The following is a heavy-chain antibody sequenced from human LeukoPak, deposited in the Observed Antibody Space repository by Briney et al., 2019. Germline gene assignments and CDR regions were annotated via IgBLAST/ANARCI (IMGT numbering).Heavy chain of an antibody. CDR3: ARGFWSGFEDAFDI. V-gene: IGHV3-48*03. CDR2: ISSSGSTI. CDR1: GFTFSSYE. J-gene: IGHJ3*02. Sequence: GGSLRLSCAASGFTFSSYEMNWVRQAPGKGLEWVSYISSSGSTIYYADSVKGRFTISRDNAKNSLYLQMNSLRAEDTAVYYCARGFWSGFEDAFDIWGQGTMVTVSS. D-gene: IGHD3-3*01.